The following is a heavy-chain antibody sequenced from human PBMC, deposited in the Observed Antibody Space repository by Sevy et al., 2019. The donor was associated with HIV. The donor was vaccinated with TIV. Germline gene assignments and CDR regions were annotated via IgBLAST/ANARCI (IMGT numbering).Heavy chain of an antibody. J-gene: IGHJ5*02. D-gene: IGHD3-16*02. Sequence: GGFLRLSCAASGFTFSSYAMSWVRQAPGKGLEWVSAISGSGGSTYYADSVKGRFTISRDNSKNTLYLQMNSLRAEDTAVYYCAKDTGDYVWGSYRPNWSDPWGQGTLVTVSS. CDR3: AKDTGDYVWGSYRPNWSDP. CDR1: GFTFSSYA. CDR2: ISGSGGST. V-gene: IGHV3-23*01.